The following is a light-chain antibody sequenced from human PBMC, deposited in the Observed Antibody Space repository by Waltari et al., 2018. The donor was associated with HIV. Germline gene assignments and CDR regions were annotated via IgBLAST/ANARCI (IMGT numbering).Light chain of an antibody. CDR3: AAWDDSLLYV. V-gene: IGLV1-47*01. Sequence: QSVLTQPPSASGTPAQRVTIPRSGRSSNIASNYVYWYQQRPGTAPKLLIYRNNQRPSGVPDRFSGSKSGTSASLAISGVRSEDEADYYCAAWDDSLLYVFGTGTKVTVL. CDR2: RNN. J-gene: IGLJ1*01. CDR1: SSNIASNY.